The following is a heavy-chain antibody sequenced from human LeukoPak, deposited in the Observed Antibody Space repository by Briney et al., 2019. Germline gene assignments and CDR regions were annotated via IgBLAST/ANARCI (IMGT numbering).Heavy chain of an antibody. V-gene: IGHV1-18*01. Sequence: AASVKVSCKASGYTFTSYGISWVRQAPGQGLEWMGWISAYNGNTNYAQKFQGRVTMTRNTSISTAYMELSSLRSEDTAVYYCSSGSYYPFDYWGQGTLVTVSS. CDR3: SSGSYYPFDY. CDR2: ISAYNGNT. CDR1: GYTFTSYG. D-gene: IGHD3-10*01. J-gene: IGHJ4*02.